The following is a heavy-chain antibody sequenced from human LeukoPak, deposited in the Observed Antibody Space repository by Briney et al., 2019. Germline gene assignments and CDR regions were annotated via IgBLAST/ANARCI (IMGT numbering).Heavy chain of an antibody. J-gene: IGHJ4*02. D-gene: IGHD5-18*01. Sequence: GGSLRLSCSASGFTFSNYAMHWVRQAPGKGLEYVSAISSNGGSTYYADSVKGRFTISRDNSKNTLYLQMSSLRAEDTAVYYCVKEGRGYSYGIFDYWGQGTLVTVSS. CDR3: VKEGRGYSYGIFDY. CDR2: ISSNGGST. CDR1: GFTFSNYA. V-gene: IGHV3-64D*06.